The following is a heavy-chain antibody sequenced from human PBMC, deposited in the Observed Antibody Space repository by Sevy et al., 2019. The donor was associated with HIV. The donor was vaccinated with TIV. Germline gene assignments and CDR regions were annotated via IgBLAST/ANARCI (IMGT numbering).Heavy chain of an antibody. CDR1: AFTFSAHA. Sequence: GGSLRLSCAASAFTFSAHAMHWVRQAPGKGLEWVAVISYDGSSEYYADSVKGRFTISRDNSKNTLYLQMHGLRPDDTAVYYCARDAGHSTVWYPGYWGQGTLVTVSS. D-gene: IGHD6-19*01. CDR3: ARDAGHSTVWYPGY. J-gene: IGHJ4*01. CDR2: ISYDGSSE. V-gene: IGHV3-30*03.